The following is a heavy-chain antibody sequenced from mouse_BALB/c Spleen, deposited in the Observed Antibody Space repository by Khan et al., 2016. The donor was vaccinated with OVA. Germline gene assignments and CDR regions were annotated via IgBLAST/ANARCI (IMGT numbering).Heavy chain of an antibody. D-gene: IGHD2-14*01. Sequence: QVQLKESGPGLVAPSQSLSITCTVSGFSLSRYNIHWVRQPPGKGLEWLGMIWGGGGTDYNSTLKSRLSISKDNSKSQVFLKMNSIQTDDSAMYYWARAYYRYDGYYAMDYWGQGTSVTVSS. CDR3: ARAYYRYDGYYAMDY. V-gene: IGHV2-6-4*01. J-gene: IGHJ4*01. CDR2: IWGGGGT. CDR1: GFSLSRYN.